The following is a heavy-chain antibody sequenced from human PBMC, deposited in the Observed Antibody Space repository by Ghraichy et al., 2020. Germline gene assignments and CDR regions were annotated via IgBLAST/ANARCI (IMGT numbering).Heavy chain of an antibody. V-gene: IGHV3-21*01. CDR3: ASEAPGVIDAFDI. Sequence: LSLTCAASGFTFSSYSMNWVRQAPGKGLEWVSSISSSSSYIYYADSVKGRFTISRDNAKNSLYLQMNSLRAEDTAVYYCASEAPGVIDAFDIWGQGTMVTVSS. CDR1: GFTFSSYS. CDR2: ISSSSSYI. J-gene: IGHJ3*02. D-gene: IGHD1-14*01.